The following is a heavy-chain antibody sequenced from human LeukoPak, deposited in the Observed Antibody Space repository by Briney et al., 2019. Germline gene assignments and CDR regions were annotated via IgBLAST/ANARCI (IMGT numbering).Heavy chain of an antibody. V-gene: IGHV3-30*18. CDR3: AKENALLWFGESMGYFDY. CDR1: GFTFSSYG. Sequence: GRSLRLSCAASGFTFSSYGMHWVRQAPGKGLEWVVVISYDGSNKYYADSVKGRFTISRDNSKNTLYLQMNSLRAEDTAVYYCAKENALLWFGESMGYFDYWGQGTLVTVSS. J-gene: IGHJ4*02. CDR2: ISYDGSNK. D-gene: IGHD3-10*01.